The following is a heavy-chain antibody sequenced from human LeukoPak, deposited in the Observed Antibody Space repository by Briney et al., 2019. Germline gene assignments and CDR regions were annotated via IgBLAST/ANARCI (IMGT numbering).Heavy chain of an antibody. CDR3: AIERWGSFNWFDP. CDR1: GYTLTSYA. V-gene: IGHV1-3*01. D-gene: IGHD3-16*01. J-gene: IGHJ5*02. Sequence: ASVKVSCKASGYTLTSYAIHWVRQAPGQMLEWMGWLNGGSGATKYSQKFQGRVTITRDTSATTAYMELSSMRSGDTAVYYCAIERWGSFNWFDPWGRGTLVTVSS. CDR2: LNGGSGAT.